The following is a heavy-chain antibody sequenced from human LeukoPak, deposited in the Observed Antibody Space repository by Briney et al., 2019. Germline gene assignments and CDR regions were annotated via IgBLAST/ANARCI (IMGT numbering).Heavy chain of an antibody. D-gene: IGHD3-22*01. CDR2: IYTSGST. V-gene: IGHV4-4*07. CDR3: ARFSEYSHSSVHYLDY. CDR1: GGSISNYY. Sequence: SETLSLTCTVSGGSISNYYWSWIRQPAGKGLEWIGRIYTSGSTNYNPSLKSRVTMSVDTSKNQFSLKLSSVTAADTAVYYCARFSEYSHSSVHYLDYWGQGTLVSVSS. J-gene: IGHJ4*02.